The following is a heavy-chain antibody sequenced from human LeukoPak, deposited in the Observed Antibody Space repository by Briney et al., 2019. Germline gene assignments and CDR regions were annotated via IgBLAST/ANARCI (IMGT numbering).Heavy chain of an antibody. D-gene: IGHD5-24*01. CDR2: IYHSGST. CDR1: GGSVSSGSFY. CDR3: ARSDQRWLYSDY. V-gene: IGHV4-61*01. Sequence: SETLSLTCTVSGGSVSSGSFYWSWIRQPPGKGLEWIGKIYHSGSTNYNPSLKSRVTISVDTSKNQISLKLSSVTAADTAVYYCARSDQRWLYSDYWGQGTLVTVSS. J-gene: IGHJ4*02.